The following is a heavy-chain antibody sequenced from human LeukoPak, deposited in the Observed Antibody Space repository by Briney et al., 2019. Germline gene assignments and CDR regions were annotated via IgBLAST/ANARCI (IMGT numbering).Heavy chain of an antibody. V-gene: IGHV1-2*02. J-gene: IGHJ4*02. D-gene: IGHD3-22*01. Sequence: ASVKVSCKASGYTFTDYSMHWVRQAPGQGLEWMGWINPNSGGTNYPQKFQGRVTMTRDTSISTAYMELSRLRSDDTAVFYCARNTYYYDSSAGTFDFWGQGTLVTVSS. CDR2: INPNSGGT. CDR3: ARNTYYYDSSAGTFDF. CDR1: GYTFTDYS.